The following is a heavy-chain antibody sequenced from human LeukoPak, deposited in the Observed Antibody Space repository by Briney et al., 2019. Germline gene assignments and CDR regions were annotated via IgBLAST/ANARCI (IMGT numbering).Heavy chain of an antibody. D-gene: IGHD3-10*01. CDR2: ISGTGATT. J-gene: IGHJ4*02. CDR1: GFTFSSYS. Sequence: GGSLRLSCEAFGFTFSSYSMNWVGQAPGKGREGVSSISGTGATTYYADSVKGRFAISRDNSKNTLYLQMSSLRAEGTAVYYCAKDQRFGDLDDYRGQGTLVTVSS. V-gene: IGHV3-23*01. CDR3: AKDQRFGDLDDY.